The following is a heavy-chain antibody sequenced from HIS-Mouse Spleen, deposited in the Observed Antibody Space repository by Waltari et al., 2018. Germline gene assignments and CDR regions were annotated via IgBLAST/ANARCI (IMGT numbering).Heavy chain of an antibody. V-gene: IGHV4-59*08. CDR2: IYYSGST. Sequence: QVQLQESGPGLVKPSETLSLTCTVSGGSISSYYWIWIRQPPGKGLEWIGYIYYSGSTNYNPSLKSRVTISVDTSKNQFSLKLSSVTAADTAVYYCARQSNWGSGFDYWGQGTLVTVSS. CDR1: GGSISSYY. J-gene: IGHJ4*02. CDR3: ARQSNWGSGFDY. D-gene: IGHD7-27*01.